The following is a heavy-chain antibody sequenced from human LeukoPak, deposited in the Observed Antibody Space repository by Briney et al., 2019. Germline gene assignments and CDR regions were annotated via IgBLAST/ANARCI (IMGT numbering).Heavy chain of an antibody. Sequence: PSETLSLICAVSGASISSGSYSWSWIRQPPGKGLEWIGYIYHSGSTYDNPSLSSRVTISVDRSENQFSLKLSSVTAADTAVYYCARSGYYTVGTFDIWGQGTMVTVSS. J-gene: IGHJ3*02. D-gene: IGHD3/OR15-3a*01. CDR3: ARSGYYTVGTFDI. CDR1: GASISSGSYS. V-gene: IGHV4-30-2*01. CDR2: IYHSGST.